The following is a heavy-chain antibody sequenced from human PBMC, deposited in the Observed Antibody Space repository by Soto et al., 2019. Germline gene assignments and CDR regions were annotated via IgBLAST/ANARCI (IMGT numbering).Heavy chain of an antibody. J-gene: IGHJ3*01. CDR1: GYTFTSYY. V-gene: IGHV1-46*03. CDR2: ISPSSGGT. Sequence: QVQLVQSGAEVKKPGASVRVSCKASGYTFTSYYIHWVRQAPGHGPEWMGMISPSSGGTDYAQKFQGRVTMTQDTSTRTVYMELSSLRSEDTAVYYFTRSIITTAGTDAFDLWGQGTLVTVSS. D-gene: IGHD6-13*01. CDR3: TRSIITTAGTDAFDL.